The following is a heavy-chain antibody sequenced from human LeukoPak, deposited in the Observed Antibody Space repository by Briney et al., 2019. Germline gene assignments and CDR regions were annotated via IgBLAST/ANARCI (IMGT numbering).Heavy chain of an antibody. V-gene: IGHV1-2*02. CDR1: GYTFTGYY. CDR3: ASRDCSSTSCYVADYYYGMDV. J-gene: IGHJ6*02. CDR2: INPNSGGT. D-gene: IGHD2-2*01. Sequence: ASVKVSCKASGYTFTGYYMHWVRRAPGQGLEWMGWINPNSGGTNYAQKFQGRVTMTRDTSISTAYMELSRLRSDDTAVYYCASRDCSSTSCYVADYYYGMDVWGQGTTVTVSS.